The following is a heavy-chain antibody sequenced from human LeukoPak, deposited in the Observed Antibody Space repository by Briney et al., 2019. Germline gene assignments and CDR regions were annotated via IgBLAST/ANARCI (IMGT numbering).Heavy chain of an antibody. J-gene: IGHJ4*02. V-gene: IGHV3-23*01. CDR1: GFTFSSYA. D-gene: IGHD5-18*01. CDR3: AKGGYSYGYAFDY. Sequence: SGGSLRLSCAASGFTFSSYAMSWVRQAPGKGLEWVSAISGSGGSTYYADSVKGRFTISRDNSKNTLYLQMNSLRAEDTAVYYCAKGGYSYGYAFDYWGQGTLVTVSS. CDR2: ISGSGGST.